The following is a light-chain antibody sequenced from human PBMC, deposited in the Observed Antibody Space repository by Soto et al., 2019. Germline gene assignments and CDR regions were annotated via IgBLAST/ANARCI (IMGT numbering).Light chain of an antibody. CDR3: QQYHSYWT. CDR2: DAS. V-gene: IGKV1-5*01. J-gene: IGKJ1*01. Sequence: DFQMTQSPATLSASVGDRVTITCPASQNIRSRLGWSQQKPGKAPTLLIYDASSLERGVPQRFSGSGSGTEFTITTSSLQTDDGSTYYCQQYHSYWTFGQGTKV. CDR1: QNIRSR.